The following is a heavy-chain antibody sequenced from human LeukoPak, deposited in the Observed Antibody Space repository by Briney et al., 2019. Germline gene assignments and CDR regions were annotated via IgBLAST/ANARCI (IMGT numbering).Heavy chain of an antibody. CDR1: GYSFTSYW. CDR2: INPGDSDT. D-gene: IGHD1-26*01. CDR3: ARGSGSYHTAYMN. J-gene: IGHJ4*02. Sequence: GESLKISFKGSGYSFTSYWIGWVRQMPGKGLEVMSSINPGDSDTGSSPSFHGQATISADKSLSPAYLQWSSLKASDTAMYYCARGSGSYHTAYMNWGQGSPVTVSS. V-gene: IGHV5-51*01.